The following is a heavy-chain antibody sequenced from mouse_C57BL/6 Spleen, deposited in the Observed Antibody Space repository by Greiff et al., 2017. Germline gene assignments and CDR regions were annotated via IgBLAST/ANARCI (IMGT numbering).Heavy chain of an antibody. Sequence: QVTLKVCGPGILQSSQTLSLTCSFSGFSLSTSGMGVSWIRQPSGKGLEWLAHIYWDDDKRYNPSLKSRLTISKDTSRNQVFLKITSVDTADTATYYCARQYYYGSSPWFAYWGQGTLVTVSA. CDR2: IYWDDDK. J-gene: IGHJ3*01. D-gene: IGHD1-1*01. CDR3: ARQYYYGSSPWFAY. CDR1: GFSLSTSGMG. V-gene: IGHV8-12*01.